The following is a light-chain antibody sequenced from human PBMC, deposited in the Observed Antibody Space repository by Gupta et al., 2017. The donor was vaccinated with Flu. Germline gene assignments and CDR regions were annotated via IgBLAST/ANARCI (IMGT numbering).Light chain of an antibody. CDR3: QQAKKLPWT. CDR1: QSINNW. J-gene: IGKJ1*01. V-gene: IGKV1-12*01. CDR2: AAS. Sequence: DIQMTQSPSSVSASVGDSVTITLRASQSINNWLAWYQQAPGKAHNLLIYAASSLQSGVPSRFSGSGSDTDFPLTIRSLPPEDFAIYDCQQAKKLPWTFGQGTKVEIK.